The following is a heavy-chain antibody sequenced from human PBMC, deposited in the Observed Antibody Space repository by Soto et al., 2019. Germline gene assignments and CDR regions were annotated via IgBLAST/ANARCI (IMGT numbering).Heavy chain of an antibody. D-gene: IGHD5-12*01. Sequence: QVQLQQWGAGLLKPSETLSLTCAVYGGSFSGYYWSWIRQPPGKGLEWIGEINHSGSTNYNPSLKSRVTITVDTSKNQFSLKLSSVTAADTALYYCARRVVATIRRYFDLWGRGTLVTVSS. CDR2: INHSGST. CDR3: ARRVVATIRRYFDL. V-gene: IGHV4-34*01. CDR1: GGSFSGYY. J-gene: IGHJ2*01.